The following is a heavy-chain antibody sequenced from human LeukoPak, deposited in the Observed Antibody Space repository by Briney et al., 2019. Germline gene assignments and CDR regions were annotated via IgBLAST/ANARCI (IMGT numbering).Heavy chain of an antibody. CDR3: AGRVRLWTNDLYYFGTDV. CDR2: INHSGNT. CDR1: GGSLSGSY. D-gene: IGHD1-1*01. J-gene: IGHJ6*02. Sequence: PSETLSLTCAVHGGSLSGSYWNWIRHPPGKGLEWLREINHSGNTNYNRSIKSRVTMSGDTSKSKFSLKVRSVTAANSAVYYCAGRVRLWTNDLYYFGTDVWGQGTTVTVSS. V-gene: IGHV4-34*01.